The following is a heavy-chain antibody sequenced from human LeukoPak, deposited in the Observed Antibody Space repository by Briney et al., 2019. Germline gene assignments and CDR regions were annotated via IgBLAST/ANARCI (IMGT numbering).Heavy chain of an antibody. Sequence: PGGSLRLSCAASGFPFNVQTMSWVREAPGRGLDWGSVISSGGSTYYADSVKGRFTNSRDNSQNTLYLQMNSLRAEDSAVYYCARLNGDYGQVDYWGQGTLVTVSS. V-gene: IGHV3-66*01. CDR3: ARLNGDYGQVDY. D-gene: IGHD4-17*01. CDR2: ISSGGST. J-gene: IGHJ4*02. CDR1: GFPFNVQT.